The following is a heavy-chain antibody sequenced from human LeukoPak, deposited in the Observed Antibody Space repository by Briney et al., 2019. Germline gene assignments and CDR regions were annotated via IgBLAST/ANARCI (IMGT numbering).Heavy chain of an antibody. Sequence: GGSLRLSCAASGFTFSSYGMHWVRQAPGKGLEWVAVISYDGSNKYFADSVKGRFTISRDNSKNTLYLQMNSLRAEDTAVYYCAKDCGYSSGLDYWGQGTLVTVSS. D-gene: IGHD6-19*01. J-gene: IGHJ4*02. CDR3: AKDCGYSSGLDY. CDR2: ISYDGSNK. V-gene: IGHV3-30*18. CDR1: GFTFSSYG.